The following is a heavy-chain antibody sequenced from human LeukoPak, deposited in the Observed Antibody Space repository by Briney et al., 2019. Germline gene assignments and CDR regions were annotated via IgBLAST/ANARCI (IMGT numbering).Heavy chain of an antibody. CDR1: GYTFTGYY. CDR3: ARVSTMVRGVHAFDI. J-gene: IGHJ3*02. CDR2: INPNSGGT. Sequence: ASVKVSCKASGYTFTGYYMHWARQAPGQGLEWMGWINPNSGGTNYAQKFQGRVTMTRDTSISTAYMELSRLRSDDTAVYYCARVSTMVRGVHAFDIWGQGTMVTVSS. V-gene: IGHV1-2*02. D-gene: IGHD3-10*01.